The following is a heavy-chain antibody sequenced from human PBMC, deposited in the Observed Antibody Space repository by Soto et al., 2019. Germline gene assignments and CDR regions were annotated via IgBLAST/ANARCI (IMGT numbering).Heavy chain of an antibody. Sequence: SETLSLTCAVYGGSFSGYDWSWIRQPPGKGLEWIGEINHSGSTNYNPSLKSRVTISVDTSKNQFSLKLSSVTAADTAVYYCARGGNYVWGSYRLGPIDYWGQGTLVTVSS. D-gene: IGHD3-16*02. CDR3: ARGGNYVWGSYRLGPIDY. V-gene: IGHV4-34*01. J-gene: IGHJ4*02. CDR1: GGSFSGYD. CDR2: INHSGST.